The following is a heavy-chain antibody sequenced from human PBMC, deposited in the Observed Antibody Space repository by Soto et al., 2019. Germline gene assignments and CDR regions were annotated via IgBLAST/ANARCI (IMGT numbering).Heavy chain of an antibody. D-gene: IGHD3-3*02. V-gene: IGHV1-3*01. CDR2: IDAGNGNT. J-gene: IGHJ4*02. CDR3: ATEHFWTGVFDS. Sequence: QVQLVQSGAEVKKPGTSVKVSCKASGYTFITYAMHWVRQAPGQRLEWMGWIDAGNGNTKYSQQFQGRVTITRDTSASTAYMELSSLRSEDTALYYCATEHFWTGVFDSWGQGTLVTVSS. CDR1: GYTFITYA.